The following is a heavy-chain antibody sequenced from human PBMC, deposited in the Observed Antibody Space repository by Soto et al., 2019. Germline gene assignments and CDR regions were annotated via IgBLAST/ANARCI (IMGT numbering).Heavy chain of an antibody. V-gene: IGHV1-3*01. CDR1: GYTFTSYA. CDR3: ARSRPAEYYDFWSGYQSRASYFDY. CDR2: INAGNGNT. D-gene: IGHD3-3*01. Sequence: ASVKVSCKASGYTFTSYAMHWVRQAPGQRLEWMGWINAGNGNTKYSQKFQGRVTITGDTSASTAYMELSSLRSEDTAVYYCARSRPAEYYDFWSGYQSRASYFDYWGQGTLVTVSS. J-gene: IGHJ4*02.